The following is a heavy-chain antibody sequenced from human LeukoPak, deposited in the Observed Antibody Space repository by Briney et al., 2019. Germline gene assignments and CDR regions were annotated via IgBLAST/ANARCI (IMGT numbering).Heavy chain of an antibody. CDR3: ARISISGWYIDY. CDR1: GFTFSDYY. Sequence: GGSLRLSCAASGFTFSDYYMNWIRQDPGKGLEWVSYISTSSSYTNYADSVKGRFTISRDNAKNSLYLQMNSLRAEDTAVYYCARISISGWYIDYWGQGTLVTVSS. D-gene: IGHD6-19*01. J-gene: IGHJ4*02. V-gene: IGHV3-11*06. CDR2: ISTSSSYT.